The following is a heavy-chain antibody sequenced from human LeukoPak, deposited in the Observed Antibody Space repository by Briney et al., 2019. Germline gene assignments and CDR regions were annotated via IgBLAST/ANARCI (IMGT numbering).Heavy chain of an antibody. J-gene: IGHJ4*02. CDR2: ISSNGGST. V-gene: IGHV3-64*01. CDR1: GLTFSKYA. CDR3: ARGPYNDNTGYSDY. D-gene: IGHD3-22*01. Sequence: GGSLRLSCAASGLTFSKYAMHWVRQAPGKGLEYASTISSNGGSTFHANSVKGRFTISRDNSKNTLYLQMNSLRAEDTAVYYCARGPYNDNTGYSDYWGQGTLVTVSS.